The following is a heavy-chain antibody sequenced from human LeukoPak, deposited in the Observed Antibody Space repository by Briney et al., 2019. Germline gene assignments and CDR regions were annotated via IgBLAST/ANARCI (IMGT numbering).Heavy chain of an antibody. CDR1: GDRVSSYNTA. CDR3: ARARSLDRSGYDYFDF. Sequence: SQTLSLTCAISGDRVSSYNTAWNWIRQSPSRGLEWLGRTYFRSKWYNDYALGVKSRITINADTAKNQFSLQMKSVTPEDTAVYYCARARSLDRSGYDYFDFWGQGTLVTVSS. V-gene: IGHV6-1*01. D-gene: IGHD5-12*01. J-gene: IGHJ4*02. CDR2: TYFRSKWYN.